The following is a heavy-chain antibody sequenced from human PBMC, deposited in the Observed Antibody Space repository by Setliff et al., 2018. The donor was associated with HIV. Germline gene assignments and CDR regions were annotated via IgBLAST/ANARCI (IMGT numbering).Heavy chain of an antibody. Sequence: ASVKVSCKASGYTFTGYYMHWVRQAPGQGLEWMGWMNPKSGNSGYAQKFQGRVTMTRNTSISTAYMELRSLTSEDTAVYYCARFLPGYSSSWYFGYSYYGMDVWGQGTTVTVSS. J-gene: IGHJ6*02. CDR3: ARFLPGYSSSWYFGYSYYGMDV. V-gene: IGHV1-8*02. CDR2: MNPKSGNS. CDR1: GYTFTGYY. D-gene: IGHD6-13*01.